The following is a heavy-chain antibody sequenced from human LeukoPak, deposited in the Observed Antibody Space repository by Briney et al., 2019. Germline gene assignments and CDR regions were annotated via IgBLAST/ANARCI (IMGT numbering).Heavy chain of an antibody. V-gene: IGHV3-66*01. CDR3: ARGLAVIAAAAYYFDY. Sequence: AGGSLRLSCAASRFTVSNNYIAGVREAPGGGVEWVSVIYSGGCPYYSESVKRRFSLSSDHSKNTLYLQMGRPRAEDLAVYYCARGLAVIAAAAYYFDYWGQGTLVTVSS. D-gene: IGHD6-13*01. CDR2: IYSGGCP. CDR1: RFTVSNNY. J-gene: IGHJ4*02.